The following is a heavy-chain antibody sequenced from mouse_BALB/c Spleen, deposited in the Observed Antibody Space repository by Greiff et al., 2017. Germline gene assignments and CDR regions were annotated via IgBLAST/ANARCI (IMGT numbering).Heavy chain of an antibody. V-gene: IGHV1-87*01. Sequence: VKLMESGAELARPGASVKLSCKASGYTFTSYWMQWVKQRPGQGLEWIGAIYPGDGDTRYTQKFKGKATLTADKSSSTAYMQLSSLASEDSAVYYCARSDYGSSYDYWGQGTTLTVSA. CDR3: ARSDYGSSYDY. D-gene: IGHD1-1*01. CDR2: IYPGDGDT. CDR1: GYTFTSYW. J-gene: IGHJ2*01.